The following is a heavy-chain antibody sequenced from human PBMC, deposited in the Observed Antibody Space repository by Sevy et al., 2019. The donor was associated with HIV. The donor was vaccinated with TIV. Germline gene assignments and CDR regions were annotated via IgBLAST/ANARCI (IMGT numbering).Heavy chain of an antibody. J-gene: IGHJ5*02. CDR2: INHSGST. CDR3: ARAPPVVVVPGAASWFDP. CDR1: GGSFSGYY. D-gene: IGHD2-2*01. Sequence: SQTLSLTCAVYGGSFSGYYWNWIRQPPGKGLEWIGEINHSGSTHYNPSLKSRITISVDTSKNQFSLRLNSVTAADTAVYYCARAPPVVVVPGAASWFDPWGQGTLVTVSS. V-gene: IGHV4-34*01.